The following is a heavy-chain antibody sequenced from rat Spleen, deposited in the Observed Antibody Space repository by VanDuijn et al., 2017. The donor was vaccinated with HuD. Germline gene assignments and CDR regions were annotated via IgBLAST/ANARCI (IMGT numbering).Heavy chain of an antibody. CDR2: IHAESGIT. J-gene: IGHJ4*01. V-gene: IGHV1-43*01. CDR1: GYTFTSYY. CDR3: TRGSRILPGYNWGVLDA. D-gene: IGHD1-4*01. Sequence: QVQLQQSGAELAKPGSSVKISCKASGYTFTSYYVSWIKQTTGQGLEYIGYIHAESGITNYNEKFKGKATLTVDKSSSTAFMQLSSLTPDDSAVYYCTRGSRILPGYNWGVLDAWGQGASVTVSS.